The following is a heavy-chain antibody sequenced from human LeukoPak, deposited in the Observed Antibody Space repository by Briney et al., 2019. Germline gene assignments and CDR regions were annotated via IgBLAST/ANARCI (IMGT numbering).Heavy chain of an antibody. CDR3: AELGITMIGGV. J-gene: IGHJ6*04. Sequence: PGGSLRLSCAASGFTFSSYEMNWVRQAPGKELEWVSYISSSGSTKYYADSMKGRFTISRDNAKNSLYLQMNSLRAEDTAVYYCAELGITMIGGVWGKGTTVTISS. CDR2: ISSSGSTK. D-gene: IGHD3-10*02. V-gene: IGHV3-48*03. CDR1: GFTFSSYE.